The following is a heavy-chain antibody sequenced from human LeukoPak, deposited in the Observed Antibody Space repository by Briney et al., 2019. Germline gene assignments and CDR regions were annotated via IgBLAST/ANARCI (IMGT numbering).Heavy chain of an antibody. J-gene: IGHJ2*01. CDR2: IKQDGNEK. D-gene: IGHD6-6*01. CDR1: GFTFSSYW. V-gene: IGHV3-7*01. CDR3: ARDRESSSPWGYFDL. Sequence: GGSLRLSCAASGFTFSSYWMSWVRQAPGKGLEWVANIKQDGNEKYYLDSVKGRFTISRDNAKNSLYLQMNSLRVEDTAVYYCARDRESSSPWGYFDLWGRGTLVTVSS.